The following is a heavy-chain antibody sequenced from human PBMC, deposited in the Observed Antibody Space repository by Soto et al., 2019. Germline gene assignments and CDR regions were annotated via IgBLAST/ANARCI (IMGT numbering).Heavy chain of an antibody. CDR3: AREDEEYDSNWFDP. Sequence: QVQLQESGPGLVKPSETLSLTCTVSGGSISSYYWSWIRQPPGKGLEWIGYIYYSGSTNYNPSLKSRVTISVDTSKNQFSLKLSSVTAADTAVYYCAREDEEYDSNWFDPWGQGTLVTVSS. V-gene: IGHV4-59*01. CDR2: IYYSGST. CDR1: GGSISSYY. J-gene: IGHJ5*02. D-gene: IGHD3-16*01.